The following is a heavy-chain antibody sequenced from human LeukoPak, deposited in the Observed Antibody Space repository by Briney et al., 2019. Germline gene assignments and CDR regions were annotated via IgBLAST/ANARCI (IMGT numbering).Heavy chain of an antibody. CDR2: MSYSGTT. Sequence: SETLSLTCTVSGGSISSYYWNWIRQPPGKGLEWIGYMSYSGTTNYNPSLKSRVTISIDTSKSQFSLKLNPVTAADTAVYYCAGDGNYYGSGSFPAFDYWGQGTLVTVSS. V-gene: IGHV4-59*01. D-gene: IGHD3-10*01. CDR3: AGDGNYYGSGSFPAFDY. J-gene: IGHJ4*02. CDR1: GGSISSYY.